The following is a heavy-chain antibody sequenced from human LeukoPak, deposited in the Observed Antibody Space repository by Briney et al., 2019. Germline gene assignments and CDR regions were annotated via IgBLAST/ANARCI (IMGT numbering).Heavy chain of an antibody. Sequence: PGRSLRLSSAASGFTFDDYAMHWVRQAPGKGLEWVSGISWNSGSIGYADSVKGRFTISRDNAKNSLYLQMNSLRAEDTALYYCAKDKNYEGSSSLDYWGQGTLVTVSS. V-gene: IGHV3-9*01. CDR3: AKDKNYEGSSSLDY. J-gene: IGHJ4*02. CDR1: GFTFDDYA. D-gene: IGHD3-16*01. CDR2: ISWNSGSI.